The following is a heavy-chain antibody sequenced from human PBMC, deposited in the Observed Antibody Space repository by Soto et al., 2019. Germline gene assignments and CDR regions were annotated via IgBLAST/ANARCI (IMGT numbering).Heavy chain of an antibody. Sequence: GASVKVSCKASGYTFTSYDINWVRQATGQGLEWVGWMNPNSGNTGYAQKFQGRVTMTRNTSISTAHMELSSLRSEDTAVYYCARRGGDDFWSGYWFDYWGQGTLVTVSS. CDR3: ARRGGDDFWSGYWFDY. J-gene: IGHJ4*02. D-gene: IGHD3-3*01. V-gene: IGHV1-8*01. CDR2: MNPNSGNT. CDR1: GYTFTSYD.